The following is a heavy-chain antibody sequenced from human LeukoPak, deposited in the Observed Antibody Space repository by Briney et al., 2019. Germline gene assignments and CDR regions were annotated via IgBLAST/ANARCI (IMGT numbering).Heavy chain of an antibody. CDR3: ARARDGYNSYDAFDI. CDR1: GYTFTAYE. J-gene: IGHJ3*02. CDR2: MNPNSGNT. V-gene: IGHV1-8*01. Sequence: ASVKVSCRTSGYTFTAYEIHWVRQATGQGLEWMGWMNPNSGNTGYEQKFQGRVTMTRDTSMTTAYMELSSLRSEDTAVYYCARARDGYNSYDAFDIWGQGTMVTVSS. D-gene: IGHD5-24*01.